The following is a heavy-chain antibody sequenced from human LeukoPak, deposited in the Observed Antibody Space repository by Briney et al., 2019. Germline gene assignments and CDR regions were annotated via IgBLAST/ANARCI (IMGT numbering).Heavy chain of an antibody. CDR3: ARGLYCSSTSCYENAFDI. CDR1: GGSFSGYY. Sequence: SETLSLTCAVYGGSFSGYYWSWIRQPPGKGLEWIGEINHSVSTNYNPSLKSRVTISVDTSKNQSSLKLSSVTAADTAVYYCARGLYCSSTSCYENAFDIWGQGTMVTVSS. V-gene: IGHV4-34*01. J-gene: IGHJ3*02. CDR2: INHSVST. D-gene: IGHD2-2*01.